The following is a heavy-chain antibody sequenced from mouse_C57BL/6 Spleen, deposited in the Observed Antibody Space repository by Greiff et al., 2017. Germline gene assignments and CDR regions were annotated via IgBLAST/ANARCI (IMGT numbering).Heavy chain of an antibody. V-gene: IGHV5-6*02. D-gene: IGHD1-1*01. CDR2: ISSGGSYT. CDR3: ARDTVGWYFDV. J-gene: IGHJ1*03. CDR1: GFTFSSYG. Sequence: DVKLVESGGDLVKPGGSLKLSCAASGFTFSSYGMSWVRQTPDKRLEWVATISSGGSYTYYPDSVKGRFTISRDNAKNTLYLQMCSLKSEDTAMYYCARDTVGWYFDVWGTGTTVTVSS.